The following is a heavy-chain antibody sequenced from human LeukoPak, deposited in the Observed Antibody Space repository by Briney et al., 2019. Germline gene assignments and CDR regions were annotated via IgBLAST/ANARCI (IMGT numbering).Heavy chain of an antibody. J-gene: IGHJ6*02. CDR1: GFTFDDYA. V-gene: IGHV3-9*01. Sequence: GGSLRLSCAASGFTFDDYAMHWVRQAPGKGLEWVSGISWNSGSIGYADSVKGRFTISRDNAKNSLYLQMNSLRAEDTALYYCAKVHSSGWYWGYYGMDVWGQGTTVTVSS. CDR2: ISWNSGSI. D-gene: IGHD6-19*01. CDR3: AKVHSSGWYWGYYGMDV.